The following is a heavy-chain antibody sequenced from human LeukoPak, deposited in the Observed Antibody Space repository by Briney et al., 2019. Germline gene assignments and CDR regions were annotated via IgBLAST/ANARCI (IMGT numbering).Heavy chain of an antibody. CDR2: IKQDGSEE. CDR3: ARDRGSGSYYSQD. Sequence: GGSLRLSCVASGFTFSNYWMTWVRQAPGKGLEWVANIKQDGSEEHYEDSVKGRFTISRDNAKNSLYLQMTSLRAEDTAVYYCARDRGSGSYYSQDWGQGTLVTVSS. V-gene: IGHV3-7*01. CDR1: GFTFSNYW. J-gene: IGHJ4*02. D-gene: IGHD3-10*01.